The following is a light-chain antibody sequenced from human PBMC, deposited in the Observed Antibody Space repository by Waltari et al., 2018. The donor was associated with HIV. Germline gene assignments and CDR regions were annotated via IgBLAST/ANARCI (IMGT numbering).Light chain of an antibody. V-gene: IGLV1-47*01. CDR2: RNN. CDR1: SPNIGSNY. J-gene: IGLJ1*01. CDR3: AAWGDSLSSYV. Sequence: QSVLTQPPSASGTPGQRVTISCSGSSPNIGSNYVYWYQQLPDTAPKLLIYRNNQRPSGVPDRFSGSKSGTSASLAISGLRSEDEADYYCAAWGDSLSSYVFGTGTEVTVL.